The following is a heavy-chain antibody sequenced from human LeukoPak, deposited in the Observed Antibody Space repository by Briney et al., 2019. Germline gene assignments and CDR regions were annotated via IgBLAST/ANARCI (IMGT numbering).Heavy chain of an antibody. Sequence: GGSLRLSCAASGFTFSSYWMNWVRQAPGKGLEWVANIKQDGNEKYYVDSVKGRFTISRDNAKNSLHLQMNTLRAEDTAIYYCAKDRTVGASYWYFDLWGRGTLVTVSS. CDR2: IKQDGNEK. D-gene: IGHD1-26*01. V-gene: IGHV3-7*03. CDR3: AKDRTVGASYWYFDL. J-gene: IGHJ2*01. CDR1: GFTFSSYW.